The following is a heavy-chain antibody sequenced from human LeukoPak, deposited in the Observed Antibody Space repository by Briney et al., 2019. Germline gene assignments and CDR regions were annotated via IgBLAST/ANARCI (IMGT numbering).Heavy chain of an antibody. V-gene: IGHV1-2*02. CDR2: INPNSDGT. D-gene: IGHD3-16*01. Sequence: ASVKVSYKASGYTFTGYYIHWVRQAPGQGLEWMGWINPNSDGTNYAQRFQGRVTMTRDTSINTVYMELSRLRSDDTAVYYCAKTPPVSPYYFDYWGQGTLVTVSS. CDR1: GYTFTGYY. CDR3: AKTPPVSPYYFDY. J-gene: IGHJ4*02.